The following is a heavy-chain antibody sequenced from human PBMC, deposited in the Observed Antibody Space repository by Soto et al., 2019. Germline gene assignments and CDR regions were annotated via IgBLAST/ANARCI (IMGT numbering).Heavy chain of an antibody. CDR2: INAGNGNT. Sequence: ASVKVSCKASGYTFTSYAMHWVRQAPGQRLEWMGWINAGNGNTKYSQKLQGRVTITRDTSASTAYMELRSLRSDDTAVYYCARVLNRSPKYYDFWSGYYGVLDYWGQGTLVTVSS. CDR1: GYTFTSYA. V-gene: IGHV1-3*01. CDR3: ARVLNRSPKYYDFWSGYYGVLDY. D-gene: IGHD3-3*01. J-gene: IGHJ4*02.